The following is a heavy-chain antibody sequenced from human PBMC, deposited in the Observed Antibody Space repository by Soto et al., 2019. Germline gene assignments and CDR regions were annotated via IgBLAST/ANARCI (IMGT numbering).Heavy chain of an antibody. V-gene: IGHV3-23*01. CDR1: GFTFSIYA. Sequence: GSLRLSCAASGFTFSIYAMSWVRQAPGKGLEWVSAISGSGGSTYYADSVKGRFTISRDNSKNTLYLQMNSLRAEDTAVYYCAKGHYDILTGYYNGYFDYWGQGTLVTVSS. D-gene: IGHD3-9*01. CDR3: AKGHYDILTGYYNGYFDY. CDR2: ISGSGGST. J-gene: IGHJ4*02.